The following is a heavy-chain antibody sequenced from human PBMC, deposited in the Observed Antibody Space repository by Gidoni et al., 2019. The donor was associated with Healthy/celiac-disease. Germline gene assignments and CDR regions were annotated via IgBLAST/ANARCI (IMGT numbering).Heavy chain of an antibody. CDR1: GFTFSSYW. CDR3: ARDSGWLSPLDYFDY. V-gene: IGHV3-7*01. D-gene: IGHD3-22*01. J-gene: IGHJ4*02. CDR2: IKQDGSEK. Sequence: EVQLVESGGGLVQPGGSLRLSCAASGFTFSSYWMSWVRQAPGKGLEWVANIKQDGSEKYYVGSVNGRFTISRDNAKTSLYLQMNSLRAEDTAVYYCARDSGWLSPLDYFDYWGQGTLVTVSS.